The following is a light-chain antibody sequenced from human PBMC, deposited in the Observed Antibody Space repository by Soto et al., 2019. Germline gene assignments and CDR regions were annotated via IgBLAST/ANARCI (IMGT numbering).Light chain of an antibody. CDR3: QQYHSYRT. J-gene: IGKJ1*01. V-gene: IGKV1-5*03. Sequence: DIQMTQSPSTLSASVGDRVTITCRASQSISTWLAWYQQKPGKAPKLLIYKASSLESGVPSRFRGSGSGTEFTLTISSLQPDDFATYYCQQYHSYRTFGPGTKVDIK. CDR1: QSISTW. CDR2: KAS.